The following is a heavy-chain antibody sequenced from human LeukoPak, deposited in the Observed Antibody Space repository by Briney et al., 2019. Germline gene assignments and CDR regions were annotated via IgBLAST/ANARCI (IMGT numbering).Heavy chain of an antibody. V-gene: IGHV3-30-3*01. CDR3: ARDLSGDIVVVPAAMCLDY. CDR1: GFTFSSYA. Sequence: QSGGSLRLSCAASGFTFSSYAMHWVRQAPGEGLEWVAVISYDGSNKYYADSVKGRFTISRDNSKNTLYLQMNSLRAEDTAVYYRARDLSGDIVVVPAAMCLDYWGQGTLVTVSS. CDR2: ISYDGSNK. D-gene: IGHD2-2*01. J-gene: IGHJ4*02.